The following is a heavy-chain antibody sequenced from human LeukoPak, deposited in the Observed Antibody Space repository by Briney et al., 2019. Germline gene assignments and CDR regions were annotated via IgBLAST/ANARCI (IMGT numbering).Heavy chain of an antibody. CDR3: ARAGGSSWYVGFDY. Sequence: SETLSLTCTVSGGSISRGGYYWSWIRQHPGKGLEWIGYIYYSGSTYYNPSLKSRVTISVDTSKNQFSLKLSSVTAADTAVYYCARAGGSSWYVGFDYWGQGTLVTVSS. D-gene: IGHD6-13*01. CDR2: IYYSGST. CDR1: GGSISRGGYY. V-gene: IGHV4-31*03. J-gene: IGHJ4*02.